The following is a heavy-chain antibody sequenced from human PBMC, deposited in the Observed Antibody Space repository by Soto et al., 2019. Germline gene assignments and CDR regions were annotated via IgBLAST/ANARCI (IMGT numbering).Heavy chain of an antibody. Sequence: GGSLRLSCAASGFTLSSYAMSWVRQAPGKGLEWVSAISGSGGSTYYADSVKGRFTISRDNSKNTLNLQMNSLRAEDTAVYYCAKAISSYDFDYWGQGTLVTVSS. CDR2: ISGSGGST. J-gene: IGHJ4*02. CDR1: GFTLSSYA. CDR3: AKAISSYDFDY. D-gene: IGHD5-18*01. V-gene: IGHV3-23*01.